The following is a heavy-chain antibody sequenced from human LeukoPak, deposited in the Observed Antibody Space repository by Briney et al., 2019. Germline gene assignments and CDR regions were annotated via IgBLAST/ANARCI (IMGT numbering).Heavy chain of an antibody. CDR1: GFTFSSYA. J-gene: IGHJ4*02. D-gene: IGHD2-2*01. V-gene: IGHV3-23*01. CDR2: ISGNSANT. CDR3: ANRYCTSSSCSRTLKN. Sequence: GGSLRLSCAASGFTFSSYAMHWVRQAPGKGLEWVSWISGNSANTYYADSVQGRFSISRDNSKNTLYLQMYSLRAEDTAVYYCANRYCTSSSCSRTLKNWGQGTLVTVSS.